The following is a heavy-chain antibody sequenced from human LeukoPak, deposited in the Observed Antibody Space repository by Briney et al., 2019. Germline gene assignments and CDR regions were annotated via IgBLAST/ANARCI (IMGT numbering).Heavy chain of an antibody. D-gene: IGHD3-22*01. J-gene: IGHJ6*02. Sequence: GASVKVSCKASGYTFTGYYMHWVRQAPGQGLEWMGWINPNSGGTNYAQKFQGRVTMTRDTSISTAYMELSRLRSDDTAVYYCARDPGFDYDSSGPDYYYYGMDVWGQGTTVTVS. CDR3: ARDPGFDYDSSGPDYYYYGMDV. CDR1: GYTFTGYY. V-gene: IGHV1-2*02. CDR2: INPNSGGT.